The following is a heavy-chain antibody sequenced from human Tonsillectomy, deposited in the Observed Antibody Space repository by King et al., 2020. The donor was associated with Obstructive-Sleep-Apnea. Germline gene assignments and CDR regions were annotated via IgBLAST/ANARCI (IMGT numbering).Heavy chain of an antibody. V-gene: IGHV3-15*01. J-gene: IGHJ5*02. D-gene: IGHD3-22*01. CDR2: IKSKTDGGTT. CDR3: TRDYDDRSGYYYPA. CDR1: GFTFSNAW. Sequence: VQLVESGGGLVKPGGSLRLSCAASGFTFSNAWMSWVRQAPGKGLEWVVRIKSKTDGGTTDCAAPVKGRFTISRDDSKNTLYLQMNSLKTEDTAVYDCTRDYDDRSGYYYPAWGQGTLVTVSS.